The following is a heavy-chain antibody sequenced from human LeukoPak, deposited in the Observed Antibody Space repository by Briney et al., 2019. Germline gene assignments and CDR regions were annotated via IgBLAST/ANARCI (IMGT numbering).Heavy chain of an antibody. CDR1: GGSISGYY. Sequence: SETLSLTCSVSGGSISGYYWSWIRQPPGKGLEWIGEINHSGSPNYNPSLKSRVTISVDTSKNQFSLKLSSVTAADTAVYYCARGSNRYGESREYFQHWGQGTLVTVSS. V-gene: IGHV4-34*01. CDR3: ARGSNRYGESREYFQH. CDR2: INHSGSP. J-gene: IGHJ1*01. D-gene: IGHD5-18*01.